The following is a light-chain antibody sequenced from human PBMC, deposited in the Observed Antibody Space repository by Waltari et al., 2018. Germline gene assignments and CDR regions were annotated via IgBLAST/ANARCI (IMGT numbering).Light chain of an antibody. V-gene: IGLV1-44*01. Sequence: QSVLTQPPSASGTPGQRVTISCSGSSSNLGNNVVNWYQAVPGTAPKPLIYRKDLRPSGVPDRFSASKSGTSASLAISGLQSEDEAEYYCQSYDTSLSVVFGGGTKLTVL. CDR1: SSNLGNNV. J-gene: IGLJ3*02. CDR2: RKD. CDR3: QSYDTSLSVV.